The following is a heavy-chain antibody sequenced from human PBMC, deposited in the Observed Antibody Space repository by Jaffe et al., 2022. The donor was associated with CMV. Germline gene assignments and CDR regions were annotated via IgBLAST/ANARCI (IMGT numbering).Heavy chain of an antibody. Sequence: EVQLVESGGGLVQPGGSLRLSCAASGFTFSSYEMNWVRQAPGKGLEWVSYISSSGSTIYYADSVKGRFTISRDNAKNSLYLQMNSLRAEDTAVYYCASLPLTDTGGFDIWGQGTMVTVSS. V-gene: IGHV3-48*03. CDR3: ASLPLTDTGGFDI. CDR1: GFTFSSYE. D-gene: IGHD5-18*01. CDR2: ISSSGSTI. J-gene: IGHJ3*02.